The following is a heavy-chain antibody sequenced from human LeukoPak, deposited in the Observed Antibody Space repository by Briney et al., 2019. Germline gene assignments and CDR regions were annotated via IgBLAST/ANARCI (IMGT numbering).Heavy chain of an antibody. CDR1: GFSFSSYY. CDR2: IKQDGSEK. Sequence: GGSLRLSCAASGFSFSSYYMSWVRQAPGKGLEWVANIKQDGSEKYYVDSVKGRFTISRDNAKNSLYLQMNSLRAEDTAVYYCARARSTDYWGQGTLVTVSS. J-gene: IGHJ4*02. CDR3: ARARSTDY. V-gene: IGHV3-7*01.